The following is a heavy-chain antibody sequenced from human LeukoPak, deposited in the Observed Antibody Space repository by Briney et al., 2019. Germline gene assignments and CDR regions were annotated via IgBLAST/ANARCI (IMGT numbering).Heavy chain of an antibody. D-gene: IGHD4-17*01. V-gene: IGHV5-51*03. CDR1: GYSFTSYW. Sequence: PGESLKISCKGSGYSFTSYWIGWVRQMPGKGLEWLGIISPGGSHTTYSPSFQARFTMSVDKSINTAYLQWSSLKASDTAIYYCARSTYGDYDYWGQGTLVTVSS. CDR2: ISPGGSHT. J-gene: IGHJ4*02. CDR3: ARSTYGDYDY.